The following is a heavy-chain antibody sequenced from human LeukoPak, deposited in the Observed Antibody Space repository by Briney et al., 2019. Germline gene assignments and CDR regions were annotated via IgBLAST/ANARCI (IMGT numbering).Heavy chain of an antibody. Sequence: ASVKVSCKASGYTFTGYYMHWVRQAPGQGLEWMGWINPNSGGTNYAQKFQGRVTMTSATSISTAYMELSRLRSDDTAVYYCARDLRGAAYYWGQGTLVTVSS. CDR1: GYTFTGYY. J-gene: IGHJ4*02. CDR3: ARDLRGAAYY. CDR2: INPNSGGT. D-gene: IGHD1-26*01. V-gene: IGHV1-2*02.